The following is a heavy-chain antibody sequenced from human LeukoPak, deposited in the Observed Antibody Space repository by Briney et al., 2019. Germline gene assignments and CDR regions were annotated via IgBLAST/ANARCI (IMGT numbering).Heavy chain of an antibody. Sequence: SETLSLTCAVSGGSISSSNWWSWVRQPPGKGLEWIGEIYHSGSTNYNPSLKSRVTISVDKSKNQFSLKLSSVTAADTAVYYCARKGAVAGTDYFNYWGQGTLVTVSS. CDR3: ARKGAVAGTDYFNY. CDR2: IYHSGST. J-gene: IGHJ4*02. D-gene: IGHD6-19*01. V-gene: IGHV4-4*02. CDR1: GGSISSSNW.